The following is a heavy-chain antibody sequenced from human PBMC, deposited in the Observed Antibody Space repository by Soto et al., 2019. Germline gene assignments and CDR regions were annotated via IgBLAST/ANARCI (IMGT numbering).Heavy chain of an antibody. J-gene: IGHJ5*02. CDR1: GVTFSSYA. D-gene: IGHD3-22*01. Sequence: QVQLVQSGAEVKKPGSSVKVSCKASGVTFSSYAISWVRQAPGQGLEWMGGIIPIFGTANYAQKFQGRVTITADESTSTAYMELSSLRSEDTAVYYCAETPPYDRSGYYPPSWFDPWGQGTLGTRSS. CDR2: IIPIFGTA. CDR3: AETPPYDRSGYYPPSWFDP. V-gene: IGHV1-69*12.